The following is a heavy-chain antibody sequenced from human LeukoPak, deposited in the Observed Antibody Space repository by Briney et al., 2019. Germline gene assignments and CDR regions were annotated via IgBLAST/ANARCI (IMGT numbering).Heavy chain of an antibody. J-gene: IGHJ4*02. CDR1: RFPFSVYE. CDR2: IASSGTTK. Sequence: GGSLRLSCAVSRFPFSVYEMNWVRQAPGKGLEWVSNIASSGTTKYYADSVKGRFSISRDNAKSSLYLQMNGLRVEDTAVHYCARLAVASDFDYWGQGALVTVSS. D-gene: IGHD6-19*01. V-gene: IGHV3-48*03. CDR3: ARLAVASDFDY.